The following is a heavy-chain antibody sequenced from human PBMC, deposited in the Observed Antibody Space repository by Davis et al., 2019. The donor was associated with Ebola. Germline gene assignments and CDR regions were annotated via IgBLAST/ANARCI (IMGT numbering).Heavy chain of an antibody. CDR1: SDSVSGTHAA. V-gene: IGHV6-1*01. CDR3: ARGWLRSPGFDY. CDR2: TYYYRSKWFN. D-gene: IGHD5-12*01. J-gene: IGHJ4*02. Sequence: HSQTLSLPCDISSDSVSGTHAACHWIRQSPSRGLERLGRTYYYRSKWFNDYAASQKSRITITTDTSKNQLSLQLNSVTPEDAAVYFCARGWLRSPGFDYWGQGTLVSVSS.